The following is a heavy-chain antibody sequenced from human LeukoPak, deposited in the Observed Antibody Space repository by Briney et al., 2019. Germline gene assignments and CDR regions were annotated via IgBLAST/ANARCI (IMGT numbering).Heavy chain of an antibody. D-gene: IGHD3-3*01. CDR1: GYKLPGYD. V-gene: IGHV1-2*02. Sequence: ASVRPSCKAAGYKLPGYDIHWIRKAPGQGFEWIGWINPNNGDTNYAQKFQGRITMTRDTSVSTAFMELSTLKSDDAAVYYCARGIPSFSLFGMVIYWGQGTLLTVSS. J-gene: IGHJ4*02. CDR3: ARGIPSFSLFGMVIY. CDR2: INPNNGDT.